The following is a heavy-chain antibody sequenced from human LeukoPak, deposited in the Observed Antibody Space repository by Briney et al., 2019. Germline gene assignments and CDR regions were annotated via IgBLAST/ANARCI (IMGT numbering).Heavy chain of an antibody. Sequence: PGGSLRLSCAASGFTFNTYTMNWVRQAPGKGLEWVSYISGSSGIIDYADSVRGRFTISRDNAKNSLYLQMNSLRADDTAVYYCARVGLGYTPSDYWGQGTLVTVSS. CDR3: ARVGLGYTPSDY. CDR2: ISGSSGII. D-gene: IGHD3/OR15-3a*01. CDR1: GFTFNTYT. V-gene: IGHV3-48*04. J-gene: IGHJ4*02.